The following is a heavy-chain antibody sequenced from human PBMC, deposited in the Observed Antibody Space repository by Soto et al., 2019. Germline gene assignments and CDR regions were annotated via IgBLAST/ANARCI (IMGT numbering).Heavy chain of an antibody. CDR2: ISAYNGNT. CDR1: GYTFTSCG. J-gene: IGHJ6*03. V-gene: IGHV1-18*01. Sequence: ASVKVSCKASGYTFTSCGISWVRQAPGQGLEWMGWISAYNGNTNYAQKLQGRVTMTTDTSTSTAYMELRSLRSDDTAVYYCARFYTIFGVVIRGRPYMDVWGKGTTVTVSS. CDR3: ARFYTIFGVVIRGRPYMDV. D-gene: IGHD3-3*01.